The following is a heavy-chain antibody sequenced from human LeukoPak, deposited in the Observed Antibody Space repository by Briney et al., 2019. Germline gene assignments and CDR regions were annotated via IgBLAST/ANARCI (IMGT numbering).Heavy chain of an antibody. D-gene: IGHD6-13*01. Sequence: ASVKVSCKASGYTFTGYYMHWVRQAPGQGLEWMGWINPNSGGTNYAQKFQGWVTMTRDTSISTAYMELSRLRSDDTAVYYCARDGDRAAAADYYYYYGMDVWGQGTTVTVSS. CDR1: GYTFTGYY. J-gene: IGHJ6*02. CDR3: ARDGDRAAAADYYYYYGMDV. CDR2: INPNSGGT. V-gene: IGHV1-2*04.